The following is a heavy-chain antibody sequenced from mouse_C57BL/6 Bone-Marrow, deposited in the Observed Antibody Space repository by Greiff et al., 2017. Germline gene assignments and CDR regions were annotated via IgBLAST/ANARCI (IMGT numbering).Heavy chain of an antibody. Sequence: QVQLKESGAELVKPGASVKMSCKASGYTFTTYPIEWMKQNHGKSLEWIGNFHPYNDDTKYNEKFKGKATLTVEKSSSTVYLELSRLTSDDSAVYYCARNAYYSNYGFAYWGQGTLVTVSA. CDR3: ARNAYYSNYGFAY. V-gene: IGHV1-47*01. J-gene: IGHJ3*01. D-gene: IGHD2-5*01. CDR2: FHPYNDDT. CDR1: GYTFTTYP.